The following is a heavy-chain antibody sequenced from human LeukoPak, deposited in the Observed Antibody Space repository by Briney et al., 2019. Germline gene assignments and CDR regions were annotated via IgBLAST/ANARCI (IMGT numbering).Heavy chain of an antibody. CDR3: AKDTGGNGAYFYAMDV. CDR2: INWNSDTK. J-gene: IGHJ6*02. V-gene: IGHV3-9*01. D-gene: IGHD4-23*01. Sequence: GGSRRLSCVRSGFAFHNYATHWVRRPPGKGLEWVSAINWNSDTKAYADSVKGRFTISRDRARNSLYLQMDSLRPEDTALYYCAKDTGGNGAYFYAMDVWGQGTSVTVSS. CDR1: GFAFHNYA.